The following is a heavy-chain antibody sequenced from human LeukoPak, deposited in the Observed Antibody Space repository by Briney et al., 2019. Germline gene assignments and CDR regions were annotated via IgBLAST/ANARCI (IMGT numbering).Heavy chain of an antibody. V-gene: IGHV3-23*01. CDR1: GFTFSSYA. CDR3: AKDDAYYYDSSGNPMALGMDV. J-gene: IGHJ6*02. CDR2: ISGSGGST. D-gene: IGHD3-22*01. Sequence: SGGSLRLSCAASGFTFSSYAMSWVRQAPGKGLEWVSAISGSGGSTYYADSVKGRFTISRDNSKNTLYLQMNSLRVEDTAVYYCAKDDAYYYDSSGNPMALGMDVWGQGTTVTVSS.